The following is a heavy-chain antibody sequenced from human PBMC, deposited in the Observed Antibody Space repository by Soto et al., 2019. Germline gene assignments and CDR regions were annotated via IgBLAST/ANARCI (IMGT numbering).Heavy chain of an antibody. J-gene: IGHJ4*02. CDR3: GRVASSSSWTPDY. D-gene: IGHD6-13*01. Sequence: EVQLVESGGGLVKPGGSLRLSCAASGFTFSSYSMNWVRQVPGKGLEWVSSLTSTSSYTYYADSVKGRFTISRDNAKNSLFLQMNSLRAEDKAVYYCGRVASSSSWTPDYLGQGTLVTVSS. V-gene: IGHV3-21*02. CDR1: GFTFSSYS. CDR2: LTSTSSYT.